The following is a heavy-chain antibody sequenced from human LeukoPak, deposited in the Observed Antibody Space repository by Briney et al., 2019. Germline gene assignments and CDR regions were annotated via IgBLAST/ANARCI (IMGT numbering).Heavy chain of an antibody. CDR1: GFTFSSYG. D-gene: IGHD6-13*01. V-gene: IGHV3-30*02. CDR2: IRYDGSNK. Sequence: GGSLRLSCAASGFTFSSYGMHWVRQAPGKGLEWVAFIRYDGSNKDYADSVKGRFTISRDNSKNTLYLQMNSLRAEDTAVYYCARDPSGSSSWVRLDYWGQGTLVTVSS. J-gene: IGHJ4*02. CDR3: ARDPSGSSSWVRLDY.